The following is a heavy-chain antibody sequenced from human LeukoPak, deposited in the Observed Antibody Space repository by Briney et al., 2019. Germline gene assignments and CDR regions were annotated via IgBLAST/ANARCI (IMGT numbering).Heavy chain of an antibody. V-gene: IGHV3-7*01. CDR1: GFTFSDYW. CDR3: ARARCTNGVCYTQDYYFDY. CDR2: IKQDGSEK. Sequence: GGSLRLSCAVSGFTFSDYWMNWVRQAPGKGLEWVASIKQDGSEKYYVDSVKGRFTISRDNAKNSLYLQMNSLRAEDTAVYYCARARCTNGVCYTQDYYFDYWGQGTLVTVSS. D-gene: IGHD2-8*01. J-gene: IGHJ4*02.